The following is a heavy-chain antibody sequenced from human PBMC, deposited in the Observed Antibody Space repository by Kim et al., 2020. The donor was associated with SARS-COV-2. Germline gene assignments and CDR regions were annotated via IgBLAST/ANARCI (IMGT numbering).Heavy chain of an antibody. J-gene: IGHJ4*02. V-gene: IGHV3-7*01. Sequence: GGSLRLSCAASGFTFSSYWMSWVRQAPGKGLEWVANIKQDGSEKYYVDSVKGRFTISRDNAKNSLYLQMNSLRAEDTAVYYCARHRRINYDYVWGVLDYWGQGTLVTVSS. CDR3: ARHRRINYDYVWGVLDY. CDR1: GFTFSSYW. D-gene: IGHD3-16*01. CDR2: IKQDGSEK.